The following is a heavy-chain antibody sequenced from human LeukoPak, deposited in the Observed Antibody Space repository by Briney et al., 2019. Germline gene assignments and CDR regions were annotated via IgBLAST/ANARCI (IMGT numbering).Heavy chain of an antibody. CDR1: GYTFTSYG. CDR3: ARRPVGYYYYYMDV. CDR2: ISGYNGNT. J-gene: IGHJ6*03. Sequence: ASVKVSCKASGYTFTSYGVSWVRQAPGQGLEWMGWISGYNGNTNYAQKLQGRVTMTTDTSTSTAYMELRSLRSADEAVYYCARRPVGYYYYYMDVWGKGTTVTVSS. D-gene: IGHD4-23*01. V-gene: IGHV1-18*01.